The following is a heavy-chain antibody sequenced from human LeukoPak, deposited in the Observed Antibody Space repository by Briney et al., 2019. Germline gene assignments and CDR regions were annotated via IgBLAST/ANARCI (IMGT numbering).Heavy chain of an antibody. V-gene: IGHV6-1*01. D-gene: IGHD6-25*01. CDR1: GDSVSSNSAA. CDR2: TYYRSKWYN. J-gene: IGHJ4*02. Sequence: SQTLSLTCAISGDSVSSNSAAWNWIRQSSSRGLEWLGRTYYRSKWYNDYAVSVKSRITINPDTSKNQFSLQLNSVTPEDTAVYYCSGVKYSSGWPIIDYWGQGTLVTVSS. CDR3: SGVKYSSGWPIIDY.